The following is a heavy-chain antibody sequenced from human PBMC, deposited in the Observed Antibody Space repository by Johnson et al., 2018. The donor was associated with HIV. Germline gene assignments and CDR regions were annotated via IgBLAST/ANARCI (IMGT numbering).Heavy chain of an antibody. CDR2: ISYDGSHK. D-gene: IGHD1-14*01. CDR1: GFTFSSYA. Sequence: QVQLVESGGGVVQPGRSLRLSCAASGFTFSSYAMHWVRQAPGKGLEWVAVISYDGSHKYYADSVKGRFTISRDNSKNTLYLQMNSLRPEDTAVYYCARVGRGLGTEDAFDIWGQGTMVTVSS. CDR3: ARVGRGLGTEDAFDI. J-gene: IGHJ3*02. V-gene: IGHV3-30-3*01.